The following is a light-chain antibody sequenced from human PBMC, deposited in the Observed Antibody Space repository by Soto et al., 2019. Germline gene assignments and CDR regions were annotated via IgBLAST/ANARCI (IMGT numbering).Light chain of an antibody. Sequence: QAVVTQPPSVSAAPGQKVTISCSGSSSNIGNHYVSWYQQFPGTDPKLLIYDYDKRPSGIPDRFSGSKSGTSATLGITGLQTGDEANYYCGTWDSSLSTVVFGGGTKLTVL. CDR1: SSNIGNHY. J-gene: IGLJ3*02. CDR2: DYD. CDR3: GTWDSSLSTVV. V-gene: IGLV1-51*01.